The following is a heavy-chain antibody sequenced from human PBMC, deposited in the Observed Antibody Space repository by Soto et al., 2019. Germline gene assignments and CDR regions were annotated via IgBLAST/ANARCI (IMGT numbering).Heavy chain of an antibody. J-gene: IGHJ6*02. CDR3: ARGGRGYSYGHYYYGMDV. D-gene: IGHD5-18*01. V-gene: IGHV1-18*01. Sequence: GASVKVSCKASGYTFTSYSISWVRQAPGQGLEWMGWISAYNGNTNYAQKFEGRVTITRDTSASTAYMELSSLRSEDTAVYYCARGGRGYSYGHYYYGMDVWGQGTTVTVSS. CDR1: GYTFTSYS. CDR2: ISAYNGNT.